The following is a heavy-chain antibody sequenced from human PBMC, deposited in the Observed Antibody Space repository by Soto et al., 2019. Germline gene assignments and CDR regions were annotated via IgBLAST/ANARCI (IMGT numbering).Heavy chain of an antibody. D-gene: IGHD6-19*01. V-gene: IGHV3-30*18. CDR1: EFTSRNFG. Sequence: QEQLVGSGGAVAQPGKSLGVSGTTSEFTSRNFGMHWVRQAPGKGWEWLAVVSYDAKKIFYADSVKGRFNISRDDSKNTVYLEMNNLRPDDTGVYYCAKDGRIAVAATGWLDPWGQGTLVTVSS. CDR3: AKDGRIAVAATGWLDP. J-gene: IGHJ5*02. CDR2: VSYDAKKI.